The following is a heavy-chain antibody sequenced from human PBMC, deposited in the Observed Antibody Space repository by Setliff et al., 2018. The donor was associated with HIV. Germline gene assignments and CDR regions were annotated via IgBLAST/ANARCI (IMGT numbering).Heavy chain of an antibody. CDR3: VKERWSTRYFDL. V-gene: IGHV1-69*13. CDR2: IIPIFGIP. D-gene: IGHD6-13*01. J-gene: IGHJ2*01. CDR1: GGTFIRYA. Sequence: SVKVSCKASGGTFIRYAFNWVRQAPGQGLEWMGEIIPIFGIPSYAQRFQDRVTITADESTNTAYMELSSLRIDDTAIYYCVKERWSTRYFDLWGRGSLVTVSS.